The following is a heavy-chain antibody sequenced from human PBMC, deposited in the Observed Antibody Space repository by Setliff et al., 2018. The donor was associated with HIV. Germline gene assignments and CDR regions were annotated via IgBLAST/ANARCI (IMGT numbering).Heavy chain of an antibody. CDR1: GGTFSNYA. V-gene: IGHV1-18*01. D-gene: IGHD3-22*01. Sequence: ASVKVSCKASGGTFSNYAISWVRQAPGQGLEWMGWNSPYNGNTKFGQKLQGRVTMTTDTSTSTGYMELRSLRSDDTAMYYCARGGSLFTMTTHPFDIWGQGTMVTVSS. J-gene: IGHJ3*02. CDR3: ARGGSLFTMTTHPFDI. CDR2: NSPYNGNT.